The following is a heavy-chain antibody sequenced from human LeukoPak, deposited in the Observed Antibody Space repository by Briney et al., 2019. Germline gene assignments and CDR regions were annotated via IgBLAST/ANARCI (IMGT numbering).Heavy chain of an antibody. CDR3: ASRTAMENYYYYYMDV. CDR2: INTNTGNP. D-gene: IGHD5-18*01. CDR1: GYTFTSYA. Sequence: ASVKVSCKASGYTFTSYAMNWVRQAPGQGLEWMGWINTNTGNPTYAQGFTGRFVFSLDTSVGTAYLQISSLKAGDTAVYYCASRTAMENYYYYYMDVWGKGTTVTVSS. V-gene: IGHV7-4-1*02. J-gene: IGHJ6*03.